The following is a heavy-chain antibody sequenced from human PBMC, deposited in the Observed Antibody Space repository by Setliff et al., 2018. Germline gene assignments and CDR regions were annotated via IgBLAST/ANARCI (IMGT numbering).Heavy chain of an antibody. J-gene: IGHJ3*02. Sequence: SETLSLTCTVSGGSISSGGYYWSWIRQHPGKGLEWIGYIYYSGSTYYNPSLKSRVTISVDTPKNQFSLKLSSVTAADTAVYYCASSSGSSSNDAFDIWGQGTTVT. CDR1: GGSISSGGYY. CDR2: IYYSGST. CDR3: ASSSGSSSNDAFDI. D-gene: IGHD1-26*01. V-gene: IGHV4-31*03.